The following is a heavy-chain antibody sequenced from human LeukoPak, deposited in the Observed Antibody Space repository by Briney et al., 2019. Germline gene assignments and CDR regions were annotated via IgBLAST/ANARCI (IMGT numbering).Heavy chain of an antibody. CDR3: AKIYCTSTDCYYDY. J-gene: IGHJ4*02. V-gene: IGHV3-7*01. CDR1: GFTFSSYW. Sequence: PGGSLRLSCAASGFTFSSYWMSWVRQAPGKGLEWVANIKQDGSAKCYMDSVKGRFTISRDSAKNSLYLQMNSLRAEDTAVYYCAKIYCTSTDCYYDYWGQGTLVTVSS. D-gene: IGHD2-2*01. CDR2: IKQDGSAK.